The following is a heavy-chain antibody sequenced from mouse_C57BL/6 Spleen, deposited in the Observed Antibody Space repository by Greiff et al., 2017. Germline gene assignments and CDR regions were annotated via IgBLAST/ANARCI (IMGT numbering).Heavy chain of an antibody. V-gene: IGHV1-84*01. Sequence: QVQLQQSGPELVKPGASVKISCKASGYTFTDYYINWVKQRPGQGLELIGWIYPGSGNTKYNEKFKGKATLTVDTSSSTAYMQLSSLTSEDSAVYFCARIYYYGSSPSYYFDYWGQGTTLTISS. CDR1: GYTFTDYY. D-gene: IGHD1-1*01. CDR2: IYPGSGNT. J-gene: IGHJ2*01. CDR3: ARIYYYGSSPSYYFDY.